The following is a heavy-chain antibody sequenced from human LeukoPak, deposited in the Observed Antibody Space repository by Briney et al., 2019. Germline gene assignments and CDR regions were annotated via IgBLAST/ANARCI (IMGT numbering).Heavy chain of an antibody. CDR3: ARHRYFQL. CDR1: GYIFNSYW. Sequence: GESLKISCKASGYIFNSYWVAWVRQMPGKGLEWMGIIFPADSDTRYSPSFQGQVTISNDKPINTAYLQWSSLKASDTAMYYCARHRYFQLWGQGTLVTVSS. J-gene: IGHJ1*01. CDR2: IFPADSDT. V-gene: IGHV5-51*01.